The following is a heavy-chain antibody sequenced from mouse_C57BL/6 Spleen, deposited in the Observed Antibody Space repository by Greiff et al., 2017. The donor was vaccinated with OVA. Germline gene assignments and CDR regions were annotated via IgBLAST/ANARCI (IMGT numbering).Heavy chain of an antibody. J-gene: IGHJ2*01. CDR2: IRNKANGYTT. D-gene: IGHD1-1*01. V-gene: IGHV7-3*01. Sequence: DVLLVESGGGLVQPGGSLSLSCAASGFTFTDYYMSWVRQPPGKALEWLGFIRNKANGYTTEYSASVKGRFTISRDNSQSILYHQMNALGAEDSATYYCTRYDYNGSSDYWGQGTTLTVSS. CDR1: GFTFTDYY. CDR3: TRYDYNGSSDY.